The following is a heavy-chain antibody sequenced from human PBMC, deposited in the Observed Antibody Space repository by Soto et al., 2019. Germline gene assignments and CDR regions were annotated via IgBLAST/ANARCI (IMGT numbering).Heavy chain of an antibody. D-gene: IGHD4-4*01. CDR3: AKGRDSTLLRWQYFDN. CDR2: ISYEGRNK. Sequence: ESVGDVIHSGKSLRLSCAVSGFTFSLYGMHWIRQAPGTGLEWVAFISYEGRNKYYADSVKGRFTISRDNSKNTVSLQMDSLRPEDTAVYYCAKGRDSTLLRWQYFDNWGQGTQVTVSS. V-gene: IGHV3-30*18. J-gene: IGHJ4*02. CDR1: GFTFSLYG.